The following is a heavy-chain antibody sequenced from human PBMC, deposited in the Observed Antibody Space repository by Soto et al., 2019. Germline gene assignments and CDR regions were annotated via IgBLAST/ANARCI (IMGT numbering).Heavy chain of an antibody. CDR3: ARDSPYDYGGNSDFYYYGMDV. CDR1: GDSVSSNSAA. V-gene: IGHV6-1*01. Sequence: SQTLSLTCAISGDSVSSNSAAWNWIRQSPSRGLEWLGRTYYRSKWYNDYAVSVKSRITINPDTSKNQFSLQLNSVTPEDTAVYYCARDSPYDYGGNSDFYYYGMDVWGQGTTVTVSS. D-gene: IGHD4-17*01. CDR2: TYYRSKWYN. J-gene: IGHJ6*02.